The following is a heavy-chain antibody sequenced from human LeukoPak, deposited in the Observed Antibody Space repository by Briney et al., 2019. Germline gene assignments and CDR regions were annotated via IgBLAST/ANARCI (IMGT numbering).Heavy chain of an antibody. J-gene: IGHJ6*03. CDR2: ISSSGSTI. CDR1: GFTFSDYY. Sequence: GGSLRLSCAASGFTFSDYYMSWIRQAPGKGLEWVSYISSSGSTIYYADSVKGRFTISRDNAKNSLYLQMNSLRAEDTAVYYCARDSSSSWGKYYYYYYYVDVWGKGTTVTVSS. V-gene: IGHV3-11*04. D-gene: IGHD6-13*01. CDR3: ARDSSSSWGKYYYYYYYVDV.